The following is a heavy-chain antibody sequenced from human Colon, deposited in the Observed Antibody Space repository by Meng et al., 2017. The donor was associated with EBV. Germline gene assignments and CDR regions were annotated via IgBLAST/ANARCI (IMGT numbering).Heavy chain of an antibody. V-gene: IGHV4-30-4*01. D-gene: IGHD2-21*01. CDR3: ASFDHIPRRNYFDY. CDR2: IHHSGSA. Sequence: QVQLKESGPGLVEPSQTLSLPCTVSGGSMSSGNYYWSWIRQPPGKGLEWIGYIHHSGSAYYNPSLKSRVSISVDTSKNQFSLNLNSMAAADTAVYYCASFDHIPRRNYFDYWGQGTLVTVSS. CDR1: GGSMSSGNYY. J-gene: IGHJ4*02.